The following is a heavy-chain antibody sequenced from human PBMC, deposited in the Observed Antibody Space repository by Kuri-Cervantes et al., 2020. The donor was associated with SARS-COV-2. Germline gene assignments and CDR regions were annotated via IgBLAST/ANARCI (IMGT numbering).Heavy chain of an antibody. Sequence: SETLSLTCTVSGGSISSYYWSWIRQPPGKGLEWIGYIYYSGSTYYNPSLKSRVTISVDTSKNQFSLKLSSVAAADTAVYYCARAYIAMVIRGFDYWGQGTLVTVSS. CDR2: IYYSGST. V-gene: IGHV4-59*08. D-gene: IGHD5-18*01. J-gene: IGHJ4*02. CDR1: GGSISSYY. CDR3: ARAYIAMVIRGFDY.